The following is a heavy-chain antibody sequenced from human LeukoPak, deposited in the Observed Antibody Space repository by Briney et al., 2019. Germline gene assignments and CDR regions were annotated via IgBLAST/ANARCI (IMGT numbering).Heavy chain of an antibody. Sequence: GGSLRLSCAASGFTVSSNYMSWVRQAPGKGLEWVSVIYSGGSTYYADSVKGRFTISRDNSKNSLYLQMNSLRAEDTAVYYCAKDCRRITIFGVVIMGVEIDYWGQGTLVTVSS. CDR1: GFTVSSNY. CDR2: IYSGGST. CDR3: AKDCRRITIFGVVIMGVEIDY. V-gene: IGHV3-53*01. J-gene: IGHJ4*02. D-gene: IGHD3-3*01.